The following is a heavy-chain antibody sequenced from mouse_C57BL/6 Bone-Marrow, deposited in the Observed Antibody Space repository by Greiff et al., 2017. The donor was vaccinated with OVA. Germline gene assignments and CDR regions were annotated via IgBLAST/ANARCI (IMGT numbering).Heavy chain of an antibody. J-gene: IGHJ2*01. D-gene: IGHD1-1*01. CDR2: IYPGSGNT. V-gene: IGHV1-76*01. CDR1: GYTFTDYY. Sequence: VKLVESGAELVRPGASVKLSCKASGYTFTDYYINWVKQRPGQGLEWIARIYPGSGNTYYNEKFKGKATLTAEKSSSTAYMQLSSLTSEDSAVYFCARGPDYYGRRFDYWGQGTTLTVSS. CDR3: ARGPDYYGRRFDY.